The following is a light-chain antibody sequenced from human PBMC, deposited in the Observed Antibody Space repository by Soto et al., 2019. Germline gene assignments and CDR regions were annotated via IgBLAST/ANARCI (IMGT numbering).Light chain of an antibody. J-gene: IGLJ2*01. Sequence: QSVLTQPPSASGTPGQRVTISCSGSSSNIGSNYVYWYQQLPGTAPKLLISGNNERPSGVPDRFSGSKSGTSASLAISGLQSEDEADYFCAGWDDSLNGVVFGGGTKLTVL. CDR2: GNN. CDR3: AGWDDSLNGVV. V-gene: IGLV1-44*01. CDR1: SSNIGSNY.